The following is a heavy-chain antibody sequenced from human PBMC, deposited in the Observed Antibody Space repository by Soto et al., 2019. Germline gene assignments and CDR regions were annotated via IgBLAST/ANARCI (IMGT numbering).Heavy chain of an antibody. J-gene: IGHJ4*02. CDR3: ARFLVVVVAALYYFDY. V-gene: IGHV3-7*01. D-gene: IGHD2-15*01. CDR1: GFTFSSYW. Sequence: EVQLVESGGGLVQPGGSLRLSCAASGFTFSSYWMSWVRQAPGKGLEWVANIKQDGSEKYYVDSVKGRFTISRDNAKNSLYRQMNSLRAEDTAVYYCARFLVVVVAALYYFDYWGQGTLVTVSS. CDR2: IKQDGSEK.